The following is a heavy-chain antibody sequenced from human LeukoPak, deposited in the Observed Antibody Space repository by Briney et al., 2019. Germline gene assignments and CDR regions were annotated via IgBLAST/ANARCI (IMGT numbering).Heavy chain of an antibody. V-gene: IGHV3-21*01. Sequence: GGSLRLSCAASGFTFSSYSMNWVRQAPGKGLEWVSSISSSNSYIYNADSVKGRFTISRDNAKNSLYLQMNSLRAEDTAVYYCASSFYYDSRDYWGQGTLVTVSS. CDR2: ISSSNSYI. CDR1: GFTFSSYS. CDR3: ASSFYYDSRDY. J-gene: IGHJ4*02. D-gene: IGHD3-22*01.